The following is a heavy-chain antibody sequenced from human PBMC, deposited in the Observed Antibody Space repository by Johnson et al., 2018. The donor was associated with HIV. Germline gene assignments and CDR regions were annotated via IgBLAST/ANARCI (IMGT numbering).Heavy chain of an antibody. J-gene: IGHJ3*02. Sequence: VQLVESGGGLVKPGGSLRLSCAASGFTFSNAWMSWVRQAPGKGLEWVGRLKSKTDGGTTDYAAPVKGRFTISRDDSKNTLYLKMDSLKTEDTDVYHCTTTRLVWFGELANAFDIWGQRTMGTVSS. V-gene: IGHV3-15*01. CDR3: TTTRLVWFGELANAFDI. CDR1: GFTFSNAW. CDR2: LKSKTDGGTT. D-gene: IGHD3-10*01.